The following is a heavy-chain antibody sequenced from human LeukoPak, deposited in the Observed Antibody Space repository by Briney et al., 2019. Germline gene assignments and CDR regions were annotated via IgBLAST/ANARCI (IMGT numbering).Heavy chain of an antibody. D-gene: IGHD6-19*01. Sequence: GGSLRLSCEASGFTLSTYWMNWVRQAPGKGLEWVATINQAGSEKYYVDSVKGRFTISRDNAKNSLYLQMNSLRVEDTAVYYCAREGSAVAGTTTWGFIAFWGQGTLVTVSS. CDR3: AREGSAVAGTTTWGFIAF. J-gene: IGHJ4*02. V-gene: IGHV3-7*03. CDR2: INQAGSEK. CDR1: GFTLSTYW.